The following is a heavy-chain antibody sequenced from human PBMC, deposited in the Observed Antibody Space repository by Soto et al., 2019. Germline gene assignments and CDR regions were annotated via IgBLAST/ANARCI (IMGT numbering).Heavy chain of an antibody. CDR1: GFTFSSYA. D-gene: IGHD2-2*01. CDR2: ISGSGGGT. CDR3: AKVSRDSGGKTRRYYFDY. V-gene: IGHV3-23*01. Sequence: GXSLRLSCAASGFTFSSYAMSWVRQAPGKGLEWVSAISGSGGGTYYADSVKGRFTISRDNSKNTLYLQMNSLRAEDTAVYYCAKVSRDSGGKTRRYYFDYWGQGTLVTVSS. J-gene: IGHJ4*02.